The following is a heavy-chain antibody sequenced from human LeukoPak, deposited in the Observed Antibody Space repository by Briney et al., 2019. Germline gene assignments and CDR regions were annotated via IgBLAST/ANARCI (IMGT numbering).Heavy chain of an antibody. CDR1: GVTFSSYA. CDR3: ARQFYGSGSFSEYFQH. J-gene: IGHJ1*01. V-gene: IGHV1-69*05. CDR2: IIPIFGTA. Sequence: SVKVSCKASGVTFSSYAISWVRQAPGQGLEWMGRIIPIFGTANYAQKFQVRVTITTDESTSTAYMELSSLRSEDTAVYYCARQFYGSGSFSEYFQHWGQGTLVTVSS. D-gene: IGHD3-10*01.